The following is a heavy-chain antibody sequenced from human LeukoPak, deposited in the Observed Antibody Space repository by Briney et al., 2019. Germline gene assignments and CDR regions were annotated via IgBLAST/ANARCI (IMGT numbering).Heavy chain of an antibody. CDR2: INHSGST. Sequence: SETLSLTCAVYGGSFSGYYWSWIRQPPGKGLEWIGEINHSGSTNYNPSLKSRVTISVDTSKNQFSLKLSSVTAADTAVYYCARGLRLSGSYSPPYYYYYMDVWGKGTTVNVSS. J-gene: IGHJ6*03. CDR1: GGSFSGYY. D-gene: IGHD1-26*01. CDR3: ARGLRLSGSYSPPYYYYYMDV. V-gene: IGHV4-34*01.